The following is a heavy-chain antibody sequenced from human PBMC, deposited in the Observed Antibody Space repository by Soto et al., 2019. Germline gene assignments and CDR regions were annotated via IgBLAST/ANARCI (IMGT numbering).Heavy chain of an antibody. V-gene: IGHV3-30*18. Sequence: GGSLRLSCAASGFTFSNYGMYWVRQAPGKGLEWVAAILYDGSQEFYADSVKGRFTISRDNSKSTLYLQINSLRTEDTAVYYCAKDQAYCTSGVCLYNWFESWGQGALVTSP. J-gene: IGHJ5*01. CDR2: ILYDGSQE. D-gene: IGHD2-8*01. CDR3: AKDQAYCTSGVCLYNWFES. CDR1: GFTFSNYG.